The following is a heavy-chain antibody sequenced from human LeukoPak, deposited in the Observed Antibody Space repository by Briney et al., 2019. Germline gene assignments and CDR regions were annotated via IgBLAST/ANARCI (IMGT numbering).Heavy chain of an antibody. D-gene: IGHD3-10*01. CDR2: ISYEGSNK. J-gene: IGHJ4*02. Sequence: GGSLRLSCASSGFTFSRYGMHWVRQASGKGREWVALISYEGSNKYYADAVKGRFTISRDNSKNTLYMQMNSLRPEDTAVYYRAKGDPYGSGSDPVDYWGQGTLVTVPS. CDR1: GFTFSRYG. V-gene: IGHV3-30*18. CDR3: AKGDPYGSGSDPVDY.